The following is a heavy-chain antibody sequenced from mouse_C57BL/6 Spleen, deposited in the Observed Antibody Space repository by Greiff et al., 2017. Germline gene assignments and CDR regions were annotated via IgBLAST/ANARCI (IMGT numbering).Heavy chain of an antibody. J-gene: IGHJ2*01. Sequence: VMLVESGPGLVQPSQSLSITCTVSGFSLTSYGVHWVRQSPGKGLEWLGVIWRGGSTDYNAAFMSRMSITKDNSQSHVFFKMNSLQADDTSIYYCAKNPGDYWGQGTTLTVSS. CDR2: IWRGGST. CDR1: GFSLTSYG. V-gene: IGHV2-5*01. CDR3: AKNPGDY.